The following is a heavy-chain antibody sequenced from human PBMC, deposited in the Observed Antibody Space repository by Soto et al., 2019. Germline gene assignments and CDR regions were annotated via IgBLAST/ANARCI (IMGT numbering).Heavy chain of an antibody. CDR1: GGSITNNY. J-gene: IGHJ4*02. CDR3: ARYRRTATDGYSLDD. CDR2: VYNSGST. Sequence: SETLSLTCAVSGGSITNNYWTWIRQPPGGGLEWIGYVYNSGSTNYNPSLKSRVTISEDTSKNQFSLRVNSMTAADTAVYYCARYRRTATDGYSLDDWGQGILVTVSS. D-gene: IGHD4-4*01. V-gene: IGHV4-59*01.